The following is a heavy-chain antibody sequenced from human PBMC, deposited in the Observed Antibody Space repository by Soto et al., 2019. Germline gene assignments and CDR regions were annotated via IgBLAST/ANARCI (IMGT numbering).Heavy chain of an antibody. CDR2: IWYDGSNK. J-gene: IGHJ6*02. Sequence: QVQLVESGGGVVQPGRSLRLSCAASGFTFSSYGMHWVRQAPGKGLEWVAVIWYDGSNKYYADSVKGRFTISRDNSKNXXYXEXXSLRAEDTAVYYCARDPGEGQQLVSGVYYYYGMDVWGQGSTVTVSS. D-gene: IGHD6-13*01. CDR3: ARDPGEGQQLVSGVYYYYGMDV. V-gene: IGHV3-33*01. CDR1: GFTFSSYG.